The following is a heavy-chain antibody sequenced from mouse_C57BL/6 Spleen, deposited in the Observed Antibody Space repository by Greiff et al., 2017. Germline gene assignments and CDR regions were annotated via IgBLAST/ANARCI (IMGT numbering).Heavy chain of an antibody. CDR3: ARDGSSYSFAY. V-gene: IGHV5-4*01. J-gene: IGHJ3*01. CDR2: ISDGGSYT. D-gene: IGHD1-1*01. CDR1: GFTFSSYA. Sequence: DVMLVESGGGLVKPGGSLKLSCAASGFTFSSYAMSWVHQTPEKRLEWVATISDGGSYTYYPDNVKGRFTISRDNAKNNLYLQMSHLKSEDTAMYYCARDGSSYSFAYWGQGTLVTVSA.